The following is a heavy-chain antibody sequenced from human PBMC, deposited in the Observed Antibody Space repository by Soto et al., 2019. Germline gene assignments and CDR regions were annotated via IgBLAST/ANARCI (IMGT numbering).Heavy chain of an antibody. D-gene: IGHD6-13*01. Sequence: PGGSLSPSCAASGFTFSRHAMTWVRQAPGKGLEWVSGLSDSGGSIYYADSVKGRFTISRDNSMNTLYLQMNTLRAEDTAIYYCAKVSSSWYAGFFDLWGQGTLVTVSS. CDR3: AKVSSSWYAGFFDL. CDR1: GFTFSRHA. V-gene: IGHV3-23*01. J-gene: IGHJ4*02. CDR2: LSDSGGSI.